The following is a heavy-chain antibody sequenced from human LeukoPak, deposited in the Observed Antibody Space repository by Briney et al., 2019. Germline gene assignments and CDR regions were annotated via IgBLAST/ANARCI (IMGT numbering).Heavy chain of an antibody. Sequence: HPGGSLRLSCAASGFTFSSYWMSWVRQAPGKGLEWVSGLSGSGASTDYADSVKGRFTISRDNSKNTLYLLVNSLRAEDTAVYYCAKAGRLSNYYYMDVWGKGTTVTLAS. J-gene: IGHJ6*03. CDR2: LSGSGAST. V-gene: IGHV3-23*01. D-gene: IGHD3-16*01. CDR3: AKAGRLSNYYYMDV. CDR1: GFTFSSYW.